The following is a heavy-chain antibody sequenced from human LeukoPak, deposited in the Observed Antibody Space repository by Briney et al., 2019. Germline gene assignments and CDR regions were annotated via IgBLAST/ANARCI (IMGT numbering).Heavy chain of an antibody. CDR3: ARGAARPIYYYYMDV. CDR1: GYTFTGYY. J-gene: IGHJ6*03. Sequence: ASVKVSCKASGYTFTGYYIHWVRQAPGQGLEWMGWVTPNSGGTNYAQKFQGRVTMTRDTPISTAYMELSRLRSDDTAVYYCARGAARPIYYYYMDVWGKGTTVTVSS. CDR2: VTPNSGGT. V-gene: IGHV1-2*02. D-gene: IGHD6-6*01.